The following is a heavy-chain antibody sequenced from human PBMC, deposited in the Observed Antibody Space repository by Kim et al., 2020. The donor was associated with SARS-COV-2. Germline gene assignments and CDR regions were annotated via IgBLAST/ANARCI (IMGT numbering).Heavy chain of an antibody. Sequence: SETLSLTCSVSGGSISSSPYYWSWIRQPPGKGLEWIGYFYYSGNIYYNPSLKSRITLSVDTSKNQLSLKLTSVTAADTAVYFCARGGDYGGYGMDVWGRGTSV. D-gene: IGHD4-17*01. CDR3: ARGGDYGGYGMDV. CDR2: FYYSGNI. V-gene: IGHV4-30-4*01. CDR1: GGSISSSPYY. J-gene: IGHJ6*02.